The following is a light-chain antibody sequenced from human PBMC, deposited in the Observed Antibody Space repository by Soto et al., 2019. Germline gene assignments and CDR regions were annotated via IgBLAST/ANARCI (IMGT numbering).Light chain of an antibody. J-gene: IGKJ2*01. CDR2: KVS. V-gene: IGKV2-30*01. Sequence: DVVMTQSPLSLPVTLGQPASISCRSSQSLVYSDGNTYLDWFQQRPGQSPRRLIYKVSNRDSGDPDIFSGSGSGNDFTLKIRRVEREDIGVYYCMQYIHWPPLTFGQENKLAIK. CDR1: QSLVYSDGNTY. CDR3: MQYIHWPPLT.